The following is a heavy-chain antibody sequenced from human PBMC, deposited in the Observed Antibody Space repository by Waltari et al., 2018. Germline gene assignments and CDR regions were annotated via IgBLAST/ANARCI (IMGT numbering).Heavy chain of an antibody. V-gene: IGHV1-69*13. Sequence: QVQLVQSGAEVTKPGSSVKVSCKASGGTFSSYAISWVRLTPGQGLEWMGGGIPIFGTANYAQKFQGRVTITADESTSTAYMELSSLRSEDTAVYYCARKSVVVPAAMKGDDAFDVWGQGTMVTVSS. D-gene: IGHD2-2*01. CDR1: GGTFSSYA. J-gene: IGHJ3*01. CDR3: ARKSVVVPAAMKGDDAFDV. CDR2: GIPIFGTA.